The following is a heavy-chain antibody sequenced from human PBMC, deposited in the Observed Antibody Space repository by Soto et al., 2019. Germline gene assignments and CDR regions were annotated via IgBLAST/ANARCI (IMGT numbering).Heavy chain of an antibody. Sequence: PSETLSLTCAVSGGSISSGGYSWSWIRQPPGKGLEWIGYIYHSGSTYYNPSLKSRVTISVDRSKNQFSLKLSSVTAADTAVYYCARETYYYDTTGAFDIRGQGTMVTVSS. D-gene: IGHD3-22*01. J-gene: IGHJ3*02. V-gene: IGHV4-30-2*01. CDR3: ARETYYYDTTGAFDI. CDR1: GGSISSGGYS. CDR2: IYHSGST.